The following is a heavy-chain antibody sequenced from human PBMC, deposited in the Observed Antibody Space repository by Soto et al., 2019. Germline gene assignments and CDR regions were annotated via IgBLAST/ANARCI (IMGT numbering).Heavy chain of an antibody. V-gene: IGHV3-33*01. D-gene: IGHD2-21*01. CDR1: GFTFSNYD. Sequence: LRLSCAASGFTFSNYDMHWVRQAPGKGLEWVAVIWYDGNNKYYADSVKGRFTISRDNSNNTLYVQMTSLRAEDTAVYYCARGLHSLFDYWGQGTMVTVSS. CDR3: ARGLHSLFDY. CDR2: IWYDGNNK. J-gene: IGHJ4*02.